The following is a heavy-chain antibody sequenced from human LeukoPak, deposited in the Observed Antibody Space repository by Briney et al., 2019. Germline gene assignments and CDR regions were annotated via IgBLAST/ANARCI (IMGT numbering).Heavy chain of an antibody. V-gene: IGHV4-39*01. CDR2: ISYSGST. CDR3: ASHYDFWSGYQYNWFEP. J-gene: IGHJ5*02. Sequence: ASETLSLTCTVSGDSISSSNYYWGWIRQPPGKGLEWIGSISYSGSTFYSPSLNSRLTISVDTSKNQFSLKVTSVTAADTAMYYCASHYDFWSGYQYNWFEPWGQGTLVTVSS. D-gene: IGHD3-3*01. CDR1: GDSISSSNYY.